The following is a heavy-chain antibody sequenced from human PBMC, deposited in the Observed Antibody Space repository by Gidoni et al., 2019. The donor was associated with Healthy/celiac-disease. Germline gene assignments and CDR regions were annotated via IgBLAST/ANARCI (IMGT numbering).Heavy chain of an antibody. D-gene: IGHD5-12*01. CDR2: IWYDGSNK. V-gene: IGHV3-33*01. CDR1: GFTFSGYG. J-gene: IGHJ4*02. CDR3: AREDSEPSYSGYDY. Sequence: QVQLVESGGGVVQPGRSLRLSCAASGFTFSGYGMHWVRQAPGKGLEWVAVIWYDGSNKYYADSVKGRFTISRDNSKNTLYLQMNSLRAEDTAVYYCAREDSEPSYSGYDYWGQGTLVTVSS.